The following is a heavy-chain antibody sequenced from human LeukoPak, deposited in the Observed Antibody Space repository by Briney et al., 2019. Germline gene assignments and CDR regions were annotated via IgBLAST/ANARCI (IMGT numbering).Heavy chain of an antibody. J-gene: IGHJ4*02. CDR1: GFTFSSYA. V-gene: IGHV3-23*01. CDR3: AKGTVRSCSGPSCYPLDS. CDR2: VTDTGGNT. Sequence: GGSLRLSCAASGFTFSSYAMTWVRQAPVKGLEWLSVVTDTGGNTYHADSVKGRFTISRDNSKHTVYLEMNSLRVEDTAVDYCAKGTVRSCSGPSCYPLDSWGQGTLVTVSS. D-gene: IGHD2-15*01.